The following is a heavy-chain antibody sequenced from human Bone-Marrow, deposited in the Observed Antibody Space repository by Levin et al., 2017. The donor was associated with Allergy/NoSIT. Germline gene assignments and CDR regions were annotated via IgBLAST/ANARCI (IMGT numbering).Heavy chain of an antibody. D-gene: IGHD3-10*01. V-gene: IGHV3-23*01. CDR1: GFTFSNYA. CDR2: ISGSGDST. J-gene: IGHJ4*02. Sequence: GGSLRLSCAASGFTFSNYAMSWVRQAPGKGLEWVSGISGSGDSTYDGDSVKGRFTISRDNSKNTLYLQMNSLRDEEKDVYYCAKDRDFNGSGSLGNWGQGTLITVS. CDR3: AKDRDFNGSGSLGN.